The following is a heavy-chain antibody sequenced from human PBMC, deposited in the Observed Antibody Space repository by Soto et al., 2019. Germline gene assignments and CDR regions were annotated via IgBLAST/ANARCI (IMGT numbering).Heavy chain of an antibody. Sequence: PSETLSLTCTFSGASGNSENYNWSWIRQPPGKGLERIGYVYYSGSTNYNPSLKRRVTISLDTYKNQFSLKMTSMTSADTAFYYCARGVLRFLQWFEPWGQGTLVTVSS. J-gene: IGHJ5*02. V-gene: IGHV4-61*01. CDR1: GASGNSENYN. D-gene: IGHD3-3*01. CDR3: ARGVLRFLQWFEP. CDR2: VYYSGST.